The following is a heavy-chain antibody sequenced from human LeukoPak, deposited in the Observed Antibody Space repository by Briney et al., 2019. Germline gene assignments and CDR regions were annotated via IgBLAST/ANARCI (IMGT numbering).Heavy chain of an antibody. CDR1: GGSISSGGYY. CDR2: IYYSGST. D-gene: IGHD3-22*01. V-gene: IGHV4-31*03. J-gene: IGHJ4*01. Sequence: SETLSLTCTVSGGSISSGGYYWSWIRQHPGKGLEWIGYIYYSGSTYYNPSLKSRVTISVDTSKNQFSLKLSSVTAADTAVYYCASTTYYYDSSGYPERDFDYWGQEPWSPSPQ. CDR3: ASTTYYYDSSGYPERDFDY.